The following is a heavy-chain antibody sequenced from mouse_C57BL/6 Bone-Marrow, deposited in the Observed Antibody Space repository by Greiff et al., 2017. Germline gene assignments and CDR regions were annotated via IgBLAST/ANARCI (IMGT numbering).Heavy chain of an antibody. CDR2: IYPGNSDT. J-gene: IGHJ3*01. CDR3: HYDYDDPFAY. D-gene: IGHD2-4*01. V-gene: IGHV1-5*01. CDR1: GYTFTSYW. Sequence: EVQLQQSGTVLARPGASVKMSCKTSGYTFTSYWMHWVKQRPGQGLEWIGAIYPGNSDTSYNQKFKGKAKLTAVTSASTAYMELSSLTNEDSAVYYCHYDYDDPFAYWGQGTLVTVSA.